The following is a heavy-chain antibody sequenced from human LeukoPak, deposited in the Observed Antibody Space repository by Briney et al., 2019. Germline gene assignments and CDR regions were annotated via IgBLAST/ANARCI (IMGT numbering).Heavy chain of an antibody. CDR3: ARFGAARRAVEYYFDY. Sequence: GGSLRLSCAASGFTFSSYSMNWVRQAPGKGLEWVSSISSSSSYVYYADSVKGRFTISRDNAKNSLYLQMNSLRAEDTAVYYCARFGAARRAVEYYFDYWGQGTLATVSS. D-gene: IGHD6-6*01. J-gene: IGHJ4*02. CDR1: GFTFSSYS. CDR2: ISSSSSYV. V-gene: IGHV3-21*01.